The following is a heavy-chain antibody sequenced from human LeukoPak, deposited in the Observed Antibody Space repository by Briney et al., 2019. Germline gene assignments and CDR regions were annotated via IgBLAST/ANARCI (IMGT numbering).Heavy chain of an antibody. V-gene: IGHV3-21*01. Sequence: GGSLRLSCAASGFSVNTYSMTWARKAPGKGLEWVSIISRTSESTFYADSVKGRFTISRDNAKNSLYLQMNGLRADDTATYYCARGATDTTRWFDPWGQGTLVTVSS. D-gene: IGHD1-7*01. CDR3: ARGATDTTRWFDP. CDR2: ISRTSEST. J-gene: IGHJ5*02. CDR1: GFSVNTYS.